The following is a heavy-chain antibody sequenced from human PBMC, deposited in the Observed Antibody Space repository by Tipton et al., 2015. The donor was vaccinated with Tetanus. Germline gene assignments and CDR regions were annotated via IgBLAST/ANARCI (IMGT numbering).Heavy chain of an antibody. J-gene: IGHJ6*02. CDR2: IWNDGTTK. D-gene: IGHD2/OR15-2a*01. CDR1: GFTFSNYG. CDR3: ARDDDPIGNGLDV. Sequence: SLRLSCAASGFTFSNYGMHWVRQAPGTGLEWVALIWNDGTTKYYGDSVKGRFSISRDNSKNTLYLQMNSLRVEDTALYYCARDDDPIGNGLDVWGQGTTVTVSS. V-gene: IGHV3-33*08.